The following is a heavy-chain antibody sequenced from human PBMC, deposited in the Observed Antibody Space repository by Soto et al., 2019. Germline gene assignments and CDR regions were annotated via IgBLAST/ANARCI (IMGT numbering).Heavy chain of an antibody. CDR3: AKHMIVVVINHNWFDP. Sequence: GGSLRLSCAASGFTFSSYAMSWVRQAPGKGLEWVSAISGSGGSTYYADSVKGRFTISRDNSKNTLYLQMNSLRAEDTAVYYCAKHMIVVVINHNWFDPWGQGTLVTVSS. J-gene: IGHJ5*02. V-gene: IGHV3-23*01. D-gene: IGHD3-22*01. CDR1: GFTFSSYA. CDR2: ISGSGGST.